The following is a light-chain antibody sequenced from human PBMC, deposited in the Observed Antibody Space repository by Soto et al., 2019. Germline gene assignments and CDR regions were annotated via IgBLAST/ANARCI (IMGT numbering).Light chain of an antibody. V-gene: IGKV3-15*01. J-gene: IGKJ1*01. Sequence: EIVLTQSPGTLSLSPGERATLSCRASQSVSSNLAWYQQKPGQAPRLLMYDASTRATGIPARFSGSGSGTEFSLTISSLQSEDFAVYYCQQYNNWWTFGQGTKVEIK. CDR2: DAS. CDR3: QQYNNWWT. CDR1: QSVSSN.